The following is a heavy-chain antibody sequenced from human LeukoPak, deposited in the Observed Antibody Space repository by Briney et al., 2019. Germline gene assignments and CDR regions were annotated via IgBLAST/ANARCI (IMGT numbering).Heavy chain of an antibody. J-gene: IGHJ4*02. Sequence: PGRSLRLSCAASGFTFSSYGMHWVRQAPGKGLEWVAVISYDGSNKYYADSVKGRFTISRDNSKNTLYLQMNSLRAEDTAVYYCAKAMEWLYTLGDYWGQGTLVTVSS. CDR3: AKAMEWLYTLGDY. V-gene: IGHV3-30*18. CDR1: GFTFSSYG. CDR2: ISYDGSNK. D-gene: IGHD3-3*01.